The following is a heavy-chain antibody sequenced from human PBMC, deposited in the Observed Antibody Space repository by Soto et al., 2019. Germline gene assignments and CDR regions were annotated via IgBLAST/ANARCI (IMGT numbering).Heavy chain of an antibody. CDR1: GDSVSINSAA. D-gene: IGHD6-13*01. Sequence: SQTLSLTCAISGDSVSINSAAWNWIRQSPSRGLEWLGRTYYRSKWYNDYAVSVKSRITINPDTSKNQFSLQLNSVTPEDTAVYYCARASGSSWYYYYYYGMDVWGQGTTVTVSS. CDR2: TYYRSKWYN. CDR3: ARASGSSWYYYYYYGMDV. J-gene: IGHJ6*02. V-gene: IGHV6-1*01.